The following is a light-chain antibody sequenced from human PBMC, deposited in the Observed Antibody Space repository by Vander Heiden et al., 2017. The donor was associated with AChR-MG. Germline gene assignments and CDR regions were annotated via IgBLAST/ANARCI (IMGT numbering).Light chain of an antibody. Sequence: QSALTQPASVSGSPGPSITISCTGTSSDIGGYNYVSWYQQHPGKAPKLMIFDVTNRPSGVSHRFSGSKSGSTASLTISRLQAEDEADYYCSSFTSNNLKVFGGGTRLTVL. V-gene: IGLV2-14*03. CDR1: SSDIGGYNY. J-gene: IGLJ3*02. CDR3: SSFTSNNLKV. CDR2: DVT.